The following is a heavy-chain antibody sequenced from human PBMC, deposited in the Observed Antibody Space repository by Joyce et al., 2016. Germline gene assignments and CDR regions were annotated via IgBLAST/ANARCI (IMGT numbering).Heavy chain of an antibody. CDR3: ARGLGTPYGMDV. Sequence: QVQLQESGPGLVKPSETLSLTCTVSGGSISIHYWSWIRQPPGKRLEWMGYIYYSGNTNYNPSLKSRVTISVDTSKNQFSLKLRSVSAAGTAVYYCARGLGTPYGMDVWGQGTTVTVSS. V-gene: IGHV4-59*11. CDR1: GGSISIHY. J-gene: IGHJ6*02. CDR2: IYYSGNT. D-gene: IGHD7-27*01.